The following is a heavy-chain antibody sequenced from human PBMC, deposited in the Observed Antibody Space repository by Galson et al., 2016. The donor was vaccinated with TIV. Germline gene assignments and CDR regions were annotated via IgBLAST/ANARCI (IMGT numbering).Heavy chain of an antibody. CDR1: GYTLTIYA. V-gene: IGHV1-3*01. D-gene: IGHD2-21*02. Sequence: SVKVSCKASGYTLTIYAMHWVRQAPGQRLEWMGWINAGNGNTKYSQKFQGRVTITRDTSASTAYMELSSLRSEDTAVYYCARPPYCGGDCYKYDYWGQGTLVTVSS. CDR3: ARPPYCGGDCYKYDY. J-gene: IGHJ4*02. CDR2: INAGNGNT.